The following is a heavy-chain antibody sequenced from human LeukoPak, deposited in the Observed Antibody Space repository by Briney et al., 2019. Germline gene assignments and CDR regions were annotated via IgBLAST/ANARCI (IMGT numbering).Heavy chain of an antibody. V-gene: IGHV4-34*01. D-gene: IGHD6-19*01. CDR2: INHSGST. Sequence: SETLSLTCAVYGGSFSGYYWSWIRQPPGKGLEWIGEINHSGSTNYKPSLKSRVTISVDTSKNQFSLKLSSVTAADTAVYYCASSGWYGSFRFDPWGQGTLVTVSS. CDR1: GGSFSGYY. J-gene: IGHJ5*02. CDR3: ASSGWYGSFRFDP.